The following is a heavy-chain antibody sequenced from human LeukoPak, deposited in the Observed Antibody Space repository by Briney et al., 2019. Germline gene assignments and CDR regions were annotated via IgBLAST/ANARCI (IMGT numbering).Heavy chain of an antibody. J-gene: IGHJ4*02. CDR3: AREYWGYDY. V-gene: IGHV3-74*01. Sequence: GGALRLSCAASGFTFSSYWMHWVRQAPGKGLVWVSRVNSDGRGTSYADSVKGRFTISRDNAKNTLYLQMNSLRAEDTAVYYCAREYWGYDYWGQGTLVTVSS. D-gene: IGHD2-15*01. CDR1: GFTFSSYW. CDR2: VNSDGRGT.